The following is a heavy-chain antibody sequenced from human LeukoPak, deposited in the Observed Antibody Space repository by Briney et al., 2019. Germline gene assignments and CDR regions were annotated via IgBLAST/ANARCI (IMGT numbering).Heavy chain of an antibody. Sequence: GGSLRLSCAASGFTFSNYGMHWVRQAPGKGLEWVAVIWYDGSDKYYADSVKGRFTISRDNSKNTLYLQMNSLRVEDTAVYYCARGSSWLDYWGQGILVTVSS. V-gene: IGHV3-33*01. J-gene: IGHJ4*02. CDR2: IWYDGSDK. CDR3: ARGSSWLDY. CDR1: GFTFSNYG. D-gene: IGHD6-13*01.